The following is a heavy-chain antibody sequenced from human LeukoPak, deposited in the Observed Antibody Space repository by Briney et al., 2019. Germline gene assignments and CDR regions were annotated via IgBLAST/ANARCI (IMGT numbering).Heavy chain of an antibody. V-gene: IGHV4-34*01. J-gene: IGHJ4*02. CDR1: GGSFSGYY. CDR3: ARDRGAAAGTGEYYFDY. Sequence: SETLSLTCAVYGGSFSGYYWSWIRQPPGKGLEWIGEINHSGSTNYNPSLKSRVTISVDTSKNQFSLKLSSVTAADTAVYYCARDRGAAAGTGEYYFDYCGQGTLVTVSS. D-gene: IGHD6-13*01. CDR2: INHSGST.